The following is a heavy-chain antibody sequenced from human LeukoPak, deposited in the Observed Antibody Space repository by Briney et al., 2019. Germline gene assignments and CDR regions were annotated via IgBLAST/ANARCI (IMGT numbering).Heavy chain of an antibody. Sequence: SETLSLTCTVSGGSISSGGYYWSWIRQHPGKGLEWIGYIYYSGSTYYNPSLKSRVTKSVDTSKNQFSLKLSSVTAADTAVYYCARGQSGYDSGRAFDIWGQGTMVTVSS. CDR3: ARGQSGYDSGRAFDI. V-gene: IGHV4-31*03. CDR2: IYYSGST. D-gene: IGHD5-12*01. CDR1: GGSISSGGYY. J-gene: IGHJ3*02.